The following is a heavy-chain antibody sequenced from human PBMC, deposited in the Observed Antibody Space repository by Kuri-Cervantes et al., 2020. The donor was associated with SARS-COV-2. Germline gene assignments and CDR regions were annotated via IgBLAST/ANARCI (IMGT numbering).Heavy chain of an antibody. Sequence: GESLKISCAASGFTVSSNYMSWVRQAPGKGLEWVSVIYSGGSTYYADSVKGRFTISRDNSKNTLYLQMNSLRAEDTAVYYCASELSGYAPLDYWGQGTLVTVSS. D-gene: IGHD5-12*01. CDR2: IYSGGST. CDR1: GFTVSSNY. V-gene: IGHV3-66*02. CDR3: ASELSGYAPLDY. J-gene: IGHJ4*02.